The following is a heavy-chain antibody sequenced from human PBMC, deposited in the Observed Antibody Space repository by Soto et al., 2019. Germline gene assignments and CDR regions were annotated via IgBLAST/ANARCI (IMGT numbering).Heavy chain of an antibody. CDR2: ISGSGGST. D-gene: IGHD3-10*01. CDR1: GFTFSSYA. V-gene: IGHV3-23*01. CDR3: AKGTGVLLWFGELLDY. J-gene: IGHJ4*02. Sequence: PGGSLRLSCAASGFTFSSYAMSWVRQAPGKGLEWVSAISGSGGSTYYADSVKGRFTISRDNSKNTLYLQMNSLRAEDTAVYYCAKGTGVLLWFGELLDYRGQGTLVTVSS.